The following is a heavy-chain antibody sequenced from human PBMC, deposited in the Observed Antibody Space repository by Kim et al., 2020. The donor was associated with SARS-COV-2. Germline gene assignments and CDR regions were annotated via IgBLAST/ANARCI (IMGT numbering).Heavy chain of an antibody. J-gene: IGHJ4*02. CDR1: GGSFSGYY. Sequence: SETLSLTCAVYGGSFSGYYWSWIRQPPGKGLEWIGEINHSGSTNYNPSLKSRVTISVDTSKNQFSLKLSSVTAADTAVYYCARWSRAYGSGSYYTALDYWGQGTLVTVSS. D-gene: IGHD3-10*01. CDR2: INHSGST. CDR3: ARWSRAYGSGSYYTALDY. V-gene: IGHV4-34*01.